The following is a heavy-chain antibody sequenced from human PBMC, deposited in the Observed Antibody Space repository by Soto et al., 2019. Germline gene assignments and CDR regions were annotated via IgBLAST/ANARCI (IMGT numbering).Heavy chain of an antibody. J-gene: IGHJ4*02. V-gene: IGHV4-59*08. CDR3: ATERGYTYGYFDH. CDR1: GGSITSYY. Sequence: SETLSLTCTVSGGSITSYYWSWIRQPPGKGLEWIGYIYYRGSTNYNPSLKSRVTISVDRSKNQFTLRLTSVTAADTAVYFCATERGYTYGYFDHWGQGTLVTVSS. D-gene: IGHD4-17*01. CDR2: IYYRGST.